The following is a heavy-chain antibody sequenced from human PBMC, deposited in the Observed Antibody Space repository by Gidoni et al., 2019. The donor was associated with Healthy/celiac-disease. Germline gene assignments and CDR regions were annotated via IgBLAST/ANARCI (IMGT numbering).Heavy chain of an antibody. D-gene: IGHD5-12*01. Sequence: HWVRQAPGKGLEWVAVIWYDGSNKYYADSVKGRFTISRDNSKNTLYLQMNSLRAEDTAVYYCARDLSFRRWLQLERFGGGMDVWGQGTTVTVSS. J-gene: IGHJ6*02. CDR3: ARDLSFRRWLQLERFGGGMDV. V-gene: IGHV3-33*01. CDR2: IWYDGSNK.